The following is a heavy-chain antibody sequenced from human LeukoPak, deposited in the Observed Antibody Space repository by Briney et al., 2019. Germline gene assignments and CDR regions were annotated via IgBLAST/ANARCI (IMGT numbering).Heavy chain of an antibody. CDR2: IGGSGGRT. CDR3: AKNNWGSSSYFDY. D-gene: IGHD7-27*01. J-gene: IGHJ4*02. CDR1: GFTFSIYA. V-gene: IGHV3-23*01. Sequence: GSLRLSCAASGFTFSIYAMTWVRQAPGKGLEWISAIGGSGGRTYYADSVKGRFTISRDTYKNTLYLQKNSLRAEDTAVYYCAKNNWGSSSYFDYWGQGTLVTVSS.